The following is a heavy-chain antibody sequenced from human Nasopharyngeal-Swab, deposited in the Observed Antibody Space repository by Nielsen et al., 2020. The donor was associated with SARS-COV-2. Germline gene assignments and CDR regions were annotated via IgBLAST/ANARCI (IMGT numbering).Heavy chain of an antibody. CDR1: GGSISSSNW. D-gene: IGHD1-26*01. Sequence: GSLRPSCAVSGGSISSSNWWSWVRQPPGKGLEWSGEIYHSGSTNYNPSLKSRVTISVDESKNQFSLKLSSVTAADTAVYFCARDVVGATTTDAFDIWGQGTMVTVSS. V-gene: IGHV4-4*01. CDR2: IYHSGST. J-gene: IGHJ3*02. CDR3: ARDVVGATTTDAFDI.